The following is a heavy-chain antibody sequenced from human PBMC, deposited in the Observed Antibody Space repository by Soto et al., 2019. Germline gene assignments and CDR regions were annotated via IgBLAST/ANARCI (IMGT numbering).Heavy chain of an antibody. CDR1: GGSVSSGSYY. D-gene: IGHD1-26*01. CDR2: IYYSGST. V-gene: IGHV4-61*01. J-gene: IGHJ4*02. Sequence: QVQLQESGPGLVKPSETLSLTCTVSGGSVSSGSYYWSWIRQPPGKGLEWIGYIYYSGSTKYNPSLNSRVTISVDTSKNPFSLKLSSVTAADTAVYYCARAGLGDGSDYWGQGTLVTVSS. CDR3: ARAGLGDGSDY.